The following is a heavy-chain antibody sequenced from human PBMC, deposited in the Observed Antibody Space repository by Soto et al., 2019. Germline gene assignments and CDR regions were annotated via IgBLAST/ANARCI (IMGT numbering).Heavy chain of an antibody. J-gene: IGHJ3*02. CDR1: GDSTSSSSYY. CDR3: ARPPTASLDAFDI. CDR2: IYYSGST. Sequence: SETLSLTCTVSGDSTSSSSYYWGWIRQPPGKGLEWIGSIYYSGSTYYNPSLKSRVTISVDTSKNQFSLKLSSVTAADTAVYYCARPPTASLDAFDIWGQGTMVTVSS. V-gene: IGHV4-39*01.